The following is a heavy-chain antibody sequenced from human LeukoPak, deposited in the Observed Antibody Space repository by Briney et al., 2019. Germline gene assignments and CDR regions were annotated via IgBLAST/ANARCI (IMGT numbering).Heavy chain of an antibody. CDR2: INSDGSST. V-gene: IGHV3-74*01. Sequence: PGGSLRLSCAASGFTFSSYWMHWVRQAPGKGLVWVSRINSDGSSTSYADSVKGRFTISRDNAKNTLYLQMNSLRAEDTAVYYCARDLGQYYDTSDNWFDPWDQGTLVTVSS. CDR1: GFTFSSYW. D-gene: IGHD3-22*01. J-gene: IGHJ5*02. CDR3: ARDLGQYYDTSDNWFDP.